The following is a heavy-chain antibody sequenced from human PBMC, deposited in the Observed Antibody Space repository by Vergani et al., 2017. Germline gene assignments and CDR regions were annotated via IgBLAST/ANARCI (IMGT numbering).Heavy chain of an antibody. CDR2: ISSSSSTI. D-gene: IGHD3-22*01. CDR3: AKAPMIVVVIHYFDY. J-gene: IGHJ4*02. CDR1: RFIFSTYS. V-gene: IGHV3-48*01. Sequence: EVQLVESGGGLVQPGGSLRLSCAASRFIFSTYSMNWVRQAPGKGLEWVSDISSSSSTIYYADSVKGRFTISRDNAKNSLYLQMNSLRAEDTAVYYCAKAPMIVVVIHYFDYWGQGTLVTVSS.